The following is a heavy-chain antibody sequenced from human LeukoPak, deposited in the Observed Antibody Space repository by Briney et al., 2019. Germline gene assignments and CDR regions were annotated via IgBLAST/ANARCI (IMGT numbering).Heavy chain of an antibody. V-gene: IGHV4-39*07. CDR3: ARRYNWNDRWD. Sequence: SETLSLTCTVSGGSISSYYWSWIRQPPGKGLEWIGSIYYSGSTYYNPSLKSRLTISLDTSKNQFSLRLSSVTAADTAFYYCARRYNWNDRWDWGQGTLVTVSP. D-gene: IGHD1-1*01. CDR2: IYYSGST. CDR1: GGSISSYY. J-gene: IGHJ4*02.